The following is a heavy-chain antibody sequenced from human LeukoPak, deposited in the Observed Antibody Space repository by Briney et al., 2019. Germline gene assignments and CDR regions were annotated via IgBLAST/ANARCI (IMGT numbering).Heavy chain of an antibody. CDR1: GFTFSNYW. Sequence: PGGSLRLSCAASGFTFSNYWMHWVRQAPGKGLVWVSRIDTDGSGTSYADSVKSRFTISRDNAKNTLYLQMNSLRAEDTAVYYCVATVGFDYWGQGTLVTVSS. V-gene: IGHV3-74*01. J-gene: IGHJ4*02. CDR3: VATVGFDY. CDR2: IDTDGSGT. D-gene: IGHD4-23*01.